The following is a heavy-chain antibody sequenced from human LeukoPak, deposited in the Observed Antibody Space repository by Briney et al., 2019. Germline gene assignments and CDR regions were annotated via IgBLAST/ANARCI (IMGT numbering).Heavy chain of an antibody. V-gene: IGHV3-7*01. D-gene: IGHD2-8*01. J-gene: IGHJ4*02. CDR1: GFTFSTYW. Sequence: GGSLRLSCAASGFTFSTYWMSWVRQAPGKGLEWVANIKQEGSETYYVDSVKGRFTISRDNAKNSLYLRMNSLRAEDTAVYYCARDKGDDNGSRFDCWGQGTLVTVSS. CDR3: ARDKGDDNGSRFDC. CDR2: IKQEGSET.